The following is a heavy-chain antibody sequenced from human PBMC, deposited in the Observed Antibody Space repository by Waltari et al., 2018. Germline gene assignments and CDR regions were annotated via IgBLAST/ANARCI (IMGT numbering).Heavy chain of an antibody. CDR1: GFTFGIYE. Sequence: EVQLVASGGGLVQPGGSLRLSFATSGFTFGIYEINWVRHAPGKGLEWVSYISRSGSTIYYADSVKGRFTISRDNAQNSLYLQMNSLRAEDTAFYYCARVGYGAKAGAFDIWGQGTMVTVSS. D-gene: IGHD4-17*01. CDR3: ARVGYGAKAGAFDI. J-gene: IGHJ3*02. V-gene: IGHV3-48*03. CDR2: ISRSGSTI.